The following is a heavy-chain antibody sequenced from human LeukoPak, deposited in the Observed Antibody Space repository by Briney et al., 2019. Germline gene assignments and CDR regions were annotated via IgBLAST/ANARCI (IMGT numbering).Heavy chain of an antibody. J-gene: IGHJ6*03. CDR3: ARRYGGAEYSYGRYYCYYYMDV. CDR1: GYTFTSYY. Sequence: ASVKVSCKASGYTFTSYYMHWVRQAPGQGLEWMGIINPSGGSTSYAQKFQGRVTMTRDMSTSTVYMELSSLRSEDTAVYYCARRYGGAEYSYGRYYCYYYMDVWGKGTTVTVSS. V-gene: IGHV1-46*01. CDR2: INPSGGST. D-gene: IGHD5-18*01.